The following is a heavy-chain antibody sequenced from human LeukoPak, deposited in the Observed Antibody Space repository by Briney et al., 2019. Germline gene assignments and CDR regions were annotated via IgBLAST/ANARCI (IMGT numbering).Heavy chain of an antibody. CDR3: AKDGGDYFDY. CDR2: ISYDGSNK. CDR1: GFTFSSFA. J-gene: IGHJ4*02. D-gene: IGHD3-10*01. V-gene: IGHV3-30*18. Sequence: GGSLRLSCAASGFTFSSFAMNWVRQALGKGLEWVAVISYDGSNKYYVDSVKGRFTISRDNSKNTLYLQMNSLTTEDTAVFYCAKDGGDYFDYWGQGTLVTVSS.